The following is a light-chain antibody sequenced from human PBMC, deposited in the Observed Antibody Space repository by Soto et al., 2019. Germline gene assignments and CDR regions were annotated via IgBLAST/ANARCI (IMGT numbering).Light chain of an antibody. CDR3: QQYNSYWT. CDR1: QSISSW. Sequence: DIQMTQSPSTLSASVGDRVTITCRASQSISSWLAWYQQKPGKAPKLLIYKASSFESGVPSRFSGRGSGTEFTLTISSLQPDDFATYYCQQYNSYWTFGQGTKVEI. J-gene: IGKJ1*01. V-gene: IGKV1-5*03. CDR2: KAS.